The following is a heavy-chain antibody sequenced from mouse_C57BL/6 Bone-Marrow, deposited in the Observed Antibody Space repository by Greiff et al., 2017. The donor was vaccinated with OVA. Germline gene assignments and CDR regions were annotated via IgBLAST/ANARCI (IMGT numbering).Heavy chain of an antibody. CDR1: GYSITSGYY. Sequence: EVKLQESGPGLVKPSQSLSLTCSVTGYSITSGYYWNWIRQFPGNKLEWMGYISYDGSNNYNPTLKNRISITRDTSKNQFFLKLNSVTTEDTATYYCARDGYWFAYWGQGTLVTVSA. CDR3: ARDGYWFAY. J-gene: IGHJ3*01. V-gene: IGHV3-6*01. CDR2: ISYDGSN. D-gene: IGHD2-2*01.